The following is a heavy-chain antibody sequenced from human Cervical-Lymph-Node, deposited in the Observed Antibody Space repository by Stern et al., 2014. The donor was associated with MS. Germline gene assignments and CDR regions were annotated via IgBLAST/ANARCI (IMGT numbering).Heavy chain of an antibody. Sequence: VQLVASGAEVKKPGASVKVSCKTSGYKFTAYYIHWVRQAPGNGLTWMGRLNPSSGATDLAQTFQGRVTMTRDTSISTAYMELTGLTPGDTAVYYCARSITVTPLEFWGQGTLVAVSS. J-gene: IGHJ4*02. CDR3: ARSITVTPLEF. CDR1: GYKFTAYY. V-gene: IGHV1-2*06. CDR2: LNPSSGAT. D-gene: IGHD4-17*01.